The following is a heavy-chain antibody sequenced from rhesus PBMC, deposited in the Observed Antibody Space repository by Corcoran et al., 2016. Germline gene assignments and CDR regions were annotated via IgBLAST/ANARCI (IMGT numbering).Heavy chain of an antibody. CDR2: ISYTGGST. CDR3: ARDFTYYYSGSYGLDY. Sequence: EVQLVESGGGLAKPGGSLRLSCAASGVSFSDYYMYWVRQAPGKGLEWVSGISYTGGSTYYADSVKGRFTISRENAKNTLYLQMDSLRAEDTAVYYCARDFTYYYSGSYGLDYWGQGVLVTVSS. J-gene: IGHJ4*01. CDR1: GVSFSDYY. D-gene: IGHD3-16*01. V-gene: IGHV3S18*01.